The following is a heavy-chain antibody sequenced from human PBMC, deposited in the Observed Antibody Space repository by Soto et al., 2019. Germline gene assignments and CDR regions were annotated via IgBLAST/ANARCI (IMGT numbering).Heavy chain of an antibody. J-gene: IGHJ4*02. CDR1: GYTFTSYD. D-gene: IGHD3-10*01. CDR2: MNPNSGNT. Sequence: QVQLVQSGAEVKKPGASVKVSCKASGYTFTSYDINWVRQATGQGLEWMGWMNPNSGNTGYAQKFPGRVTMTRNTSTSTAHMELSSLRSEDTAVYYCAITHLRFGEHHYWGQGTLVTVSS. CDR3: AITHLRFGEHHY. V-gene: IGHV1-8*01.